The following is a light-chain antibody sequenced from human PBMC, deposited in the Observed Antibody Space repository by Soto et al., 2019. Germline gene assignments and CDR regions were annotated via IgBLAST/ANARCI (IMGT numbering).Light chain of an antibody. J-gene: IGKJ4*01. Sequence: EIVLTQSPATLSLSPGERATLSCRASQSVSSYLAWYQQIPCQAPRLLISDASNRATGIPARFSGSGSGTDGTLTINSREPEVFGVYYCHQYSIWPPSLTFGGGTKVEIK. CDR2: DAS. CDR3: HQYSIWPPSLT. V-gene: IGKV3-11*01. CDR1: QSVSSY.